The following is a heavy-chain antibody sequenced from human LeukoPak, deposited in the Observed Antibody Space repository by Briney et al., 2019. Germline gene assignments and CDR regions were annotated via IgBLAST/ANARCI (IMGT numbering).Heavy chain of an antibody. CDR2: IRYDGSNK. V-gene: IGHV3-30*02. J-gene: IGHJ5*02. D-gene: IGHD4-17*01. Sequence: GGSLRLSCAASGFIFSSFGMHWVRQAPGKGLEWVAFIRYDGSNKYYADSGKGRFTISRDNSKNTLYLQMNSPRAEDTAIYYCAKDRGDYTNWFDPWGQGTLVTVSS. CDR3: AKDRGDYTNWFDP. CDR1: GFIFSSFG.